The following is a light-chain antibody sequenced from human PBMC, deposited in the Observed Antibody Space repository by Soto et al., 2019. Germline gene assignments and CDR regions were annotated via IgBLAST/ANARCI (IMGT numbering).Light chain of an antibody. CDR3: QQYNNWPRT. CDR2: AAS. J-gene: IGKJ1*01. CDR1: QSVSSN. V-gene: IGKV3-15*01. Sequence: EIVMTQSPATLSVSPGERATLSCRASQSVSSNLAWYQEKPGQAPRLLIYAASTRATGLPARFSGSGSGTEFTLTISSLQSEDFAVYYCQQYNNWPRTFGQGTKVDIK.